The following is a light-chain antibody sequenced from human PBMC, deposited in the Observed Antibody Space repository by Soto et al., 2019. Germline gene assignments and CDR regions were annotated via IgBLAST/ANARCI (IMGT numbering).Light chain of an antibody. Sequence: EIALTQAPGTLSLSPGERATLSCRASQSVSSSYLAWYQQKPGQAPRLLIYGASSRATGIPDRFSGSGSGTDFTLTISRLEPEDFAVYYCQRYGRSPRTFGQGTKVEIK. CDR3: QRYGRSPRT. J-gene: IGKJ1*01. CDR1: QSVSSSY. V-gene: IGKV3-20*01. CDR2: GAS.